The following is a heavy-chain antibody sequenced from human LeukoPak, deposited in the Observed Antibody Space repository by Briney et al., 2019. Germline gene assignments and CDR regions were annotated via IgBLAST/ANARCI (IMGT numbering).Heavy chain of an antibody. D-gene: IGHD1-26*01. V-gene: IGHV3-23*01. J-gene: IGHJ3*02. CDR3: ARHDPIVGTPDAFDI. Sequence: GGSLRLSCAASGFIFPNYVMSWVRQAPGKGLEWVSAISGSGGNTYYADSVKGRFTISRDNSKNTLYLQMNSLRAEDTAVYYCARHDPIVGTPDAFDIWGQGTMVTVSS. CDR1: GFIFPNYV. CDR2: ISGSGGNT.